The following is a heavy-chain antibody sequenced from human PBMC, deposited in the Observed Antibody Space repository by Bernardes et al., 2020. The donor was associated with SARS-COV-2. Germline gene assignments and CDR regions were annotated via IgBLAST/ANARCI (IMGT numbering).Heavy chain of an antibody. V-gene: IGHV1-18*04. Sequence: AGWKHSCKASGYTFTSYGISWVRQAPGQGLEWMGWISAYNGNTNYAQKLQGRVTMTTDTSTSTAYMELRSLRSDDTAVYYCARDFTGYYDFWSGYYYGMDVWGQGTTVTVSS. CDR3: ARDFTGYYDFWSGYYYGMDV. J-gene: IGHJ6*02. CDR2: ISAYNGNT. D-gene: IGHD3-3*01. CDR1: GYTFTSYG.